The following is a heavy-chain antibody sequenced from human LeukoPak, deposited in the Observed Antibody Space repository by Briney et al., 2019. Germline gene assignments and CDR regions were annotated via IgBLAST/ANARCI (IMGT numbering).Heavy chain of an antibody. CDR1: GFTFDDYT. CDR2: ISWDGGST. Sequence: GGSLRLSCAASGFTFDDYTMHWVRQAPGKGLEWVSLISWDGGSTYYADSVKGRFTISRDNSKNSLYLQMNSLRTEDTALYYRAKDSSAHYGSGSYSDYWGQGTLVTVSS. D-gene: IGHD3-10*01. J-gene: IGHJ4*02. CDR3: AKDSSAHYGSGSYSDY. V-gene: IGHV3-43*01.